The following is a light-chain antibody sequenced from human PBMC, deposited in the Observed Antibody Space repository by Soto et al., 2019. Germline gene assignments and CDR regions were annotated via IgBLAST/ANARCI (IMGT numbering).Light chain of an antibody. J-gene: IGKJ5*01. Sequence: EIVMTQSPATLSVSPGERAALSCRASQSVSGNLAWYQQTPGQAPRLLIYGASTRATGIPARFSGSGFGTEFTLTISSLKSEDFAVYYCQPYNYRPPAFGQGTRLAIK. CDR2: GAS. CDR1: QSVSGN. V-gene: IGKV3-15*01. CDR3: QPYNYRPPA.